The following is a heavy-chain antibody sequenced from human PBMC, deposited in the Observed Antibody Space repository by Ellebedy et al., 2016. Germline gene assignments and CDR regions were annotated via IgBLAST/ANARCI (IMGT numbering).Heavy chain of an antibody. CDR3: AREVHSSSWYLSSHFDL. CDR1: GFTFSSYW. D-gene: IGHD6-13*01. Sequence: GESLKISXAASGFTFSSYWMSWVRQAPGKGLEWVANIKKDGSEKYYVDSVKGRFTISRDNAKKSLYLQMSSLRAEDTAVYYCAREVHSSSWYLSSHFDLWGRGTPVTVSS. V-gene: IGHV3-7*01. J-gene: IGHJ2*01. CDR2: IKKDGSEK.